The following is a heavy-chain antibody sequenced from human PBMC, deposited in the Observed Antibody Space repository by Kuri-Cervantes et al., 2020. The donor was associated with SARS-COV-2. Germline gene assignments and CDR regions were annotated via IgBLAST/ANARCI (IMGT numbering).Heavy chain of an antibody. V-gene: IGHV4-34*01. CDR2: IYHSGST. CDR1: GGSFSGYY. J-gene: IGHJ3*02. D-gene: IGHD6-19*01. CDR3: ARGQWMVKGAFHI. Sequence: LSLTCAVYGGSFSGYYWSWIRQPPGKGLEWIGSIYHSGSTYYNPSLKSRVTISADTSKNQFSLRLISVTAADTAVYYCARGQWMVKGAFHIWGQGTMVTVSS.